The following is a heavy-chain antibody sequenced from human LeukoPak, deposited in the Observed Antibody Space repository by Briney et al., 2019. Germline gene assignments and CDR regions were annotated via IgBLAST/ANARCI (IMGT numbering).Heavy chain of an antibody. D-gene: IGHD3-10*01. V-gene: IGHV2-70*11. CDR3: ARMPTSLVRGVINYGMDV. CDR2: IDWDNDK. Sequence: SGPTLVKPTQTLTLTCTFSGFSLSTSGMCVTWIRQPPGRALEWLARIDWDNDKYYSTSLKTRLTISKDTSKNQVVLTMTNMDPGDTATYYCARMPTSLVRGVINYGMDVWGQGTTVTVSS. CDR1: GFSLSTSGMC. J-gene: IGHJ6*02.